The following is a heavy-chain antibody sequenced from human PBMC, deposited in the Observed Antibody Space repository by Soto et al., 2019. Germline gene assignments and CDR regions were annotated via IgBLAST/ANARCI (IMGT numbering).Heavy chain of an antibody. V-gene: IGHV1-69*01. CDR2: IVPTFGTG. Sequence: QVLLVQSGPEVKKPGSSVKVSCKASGGTFNNYAINWVRQAPGKGLEWMGGIVPTFGTGNHAQKFQGRVTITADESTTIVYLELNSLRFEETAIYFCASFDGSLVRGGRSSPYEMDVWGQGTTVIVSS. CDR1: GGTFNNYA. D-gene: IGHD3-10*02. CDR3: ASFDGSLVRGGRSSPYEMDV. J-gene: IGHJ6*02.